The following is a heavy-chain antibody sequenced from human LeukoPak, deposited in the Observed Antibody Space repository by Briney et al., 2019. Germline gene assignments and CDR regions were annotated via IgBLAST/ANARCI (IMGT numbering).Heavy chain of an antibody. V-gene: IGHV3-23*01. CDR2: ISVTGGTT. CDR1: GFTFSTSA. Sequence: GGSLRLSCAASGFTFSTSAMSWVRQAPGKGLEWVSVISVTGGTTYYADSVKGRFTISRDNSKNTLCLQMNSLRAEDTAVYYCANLGRSVVYYGSDWGQGTLVTVSS. D-gene: IGHD3-10*01. J-gene: IGHJ4*02. CDR3: ANLGRSVVYYGSD.